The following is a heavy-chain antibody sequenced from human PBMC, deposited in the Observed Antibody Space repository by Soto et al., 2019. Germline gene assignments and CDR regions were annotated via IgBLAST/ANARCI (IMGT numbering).Heavy chain of an antibody. V-gene: IGHV2-5*01. CDR1: GFSLSTSGVG. CDR2: IYWNGDE. J-gene: IGHJ3*02. CDR3: ARGLAALPVFAFDI. D-gene: IGHD6-6*01. Sequence: QSTLKESGPTLVRPTQTLTLTCSFSGFSLSTSGVGVGWIHQPPGKALEWLAHIYWNGDEHYRPSLKSRLSITKDTSINQVVLTMTNMDPVDTATYYCARGLAALPVFAFDIWGQGTMVTVSS.